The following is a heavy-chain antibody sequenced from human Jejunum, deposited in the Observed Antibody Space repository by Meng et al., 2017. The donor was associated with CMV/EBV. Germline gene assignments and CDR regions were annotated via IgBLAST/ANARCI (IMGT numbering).Heavy chain of an antibody. V-gene: IGHV3-48*03. CDR1: GFTFSSYE. J-gene: IGHJ4*02. Sequence: SGFTFSSYEMNWVHQIPGEGLEWISYISASTSAIYYAASVKGRFTISRDNVKNSLYLLMESLRADDTAIYYCVRGGSSGTLKYFDYWGQGALVTVFS. CDR2: ISASTSAI. D-gene: IGHD3-3*01. CDR3: VRGGSSGTLKYFDY.